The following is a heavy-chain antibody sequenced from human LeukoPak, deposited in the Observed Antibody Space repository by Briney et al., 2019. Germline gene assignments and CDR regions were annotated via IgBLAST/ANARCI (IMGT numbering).Heavy chain of an antibody. V-gene: IGHV3-21*01. Sequence: PGGSLRLSCAASGFTFSSYSMNWVRQAPGKGLEWVSSISSSSSYIYYADSVKGRFTISRDNAKNSLYLQMNSLRAEDTAVYYCARDRLYYYDSSGYLGTFDYWGQGTLVTVSS. D-gene: IGHD3-22*01. CDR1: GFTFSSYS. CDR2: ISSSSSYI. J-gene: IGHJ4*02. CDR3: ARDRLYYYDSSGYLGTFDY.